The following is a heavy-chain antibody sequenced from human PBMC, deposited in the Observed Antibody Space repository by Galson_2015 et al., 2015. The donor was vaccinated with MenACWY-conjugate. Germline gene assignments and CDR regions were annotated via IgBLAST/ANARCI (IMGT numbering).Heavy chain of an antibody. CDR3: ALVPRVDIVAMAYYYGMDV. D-gene: IGHD5-12*01. CDR2: ISAYNGNT. CDR1: GYTFTSYG. J-gene: IGHJ6*02. Sequence: SVKVSCKASGYTFTSYGISWVRQAPGQGLEWMGWISAYNGNTNYAQKLQGRVTMTTDTSTSTAYMELRSLRSDDTAVYYCALVPRVDIVAMAYYYGMDVWGQGTTVAVSS. V-gene: IGHV1-18*01.